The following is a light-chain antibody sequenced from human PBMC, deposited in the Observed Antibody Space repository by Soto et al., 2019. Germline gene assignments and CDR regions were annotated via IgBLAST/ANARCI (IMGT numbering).Light chain of an antibody. CDR1: QTVRNNY. J-gene: IGKJ1*01. CDR3: QESPRT. CDR2: DAS. Sequence: EFVLTQSPGTLSLSPGERATLSCRASQTVRNNYLAWYQQKPGQAPRLLIYDASSRATGIPDRFSGSGSGTDFTLTISRLEPEDFAVYYCQESPRTFGQGTKVDIK. V-gene: IGKV3-20*01.